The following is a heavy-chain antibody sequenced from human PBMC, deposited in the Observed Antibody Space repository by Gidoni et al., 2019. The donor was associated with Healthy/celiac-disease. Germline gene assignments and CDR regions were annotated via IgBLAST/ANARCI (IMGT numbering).Heavy chain of an antibody. CDR1: GCSISRGVYY. J-gene: IGHJ3*02. CDR3: ARDPIYYGSGSLHDAFDI. V-gene: IGHV4-31*03. D-gene: IGHD3-10*01. CDR2: IYYNGST. Sequence: QVQLQESGPGLVKPPQSRSLTRTVSGCSISRGVYYWSWIRQHPGKGLEWIGYIYYNGSTYYNPSLKSRVTISVDTSKNQFSLKLSSVTAADTAVYYCARDPIYYGSGSLHDAFDIWGQGTMVTVSS.